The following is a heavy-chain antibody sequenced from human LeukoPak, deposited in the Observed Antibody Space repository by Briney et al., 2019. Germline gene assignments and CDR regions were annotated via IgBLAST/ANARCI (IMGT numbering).Heavy chain of an antibody. CDR1: GITFSHYW. CDR2: TNTDGSST. CDR3: VPSDSSGLD. J-gene: IGHJ4*02. Sequence: GGSLRLSCEASGITFSHYWMHWARQAPGKGLVWVSRTNTDGSSTSYMDSVKGRFTISRDNAKNTIYLQMNSLRAEDTAVYYCVPSDSSGLDWGKGTLVTASS. D-gene: IGHD3-22*01. V-gene: IGHV3-74*01.